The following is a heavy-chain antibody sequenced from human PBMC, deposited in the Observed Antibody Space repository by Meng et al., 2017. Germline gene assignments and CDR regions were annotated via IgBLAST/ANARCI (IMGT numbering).Heavy chain of an antibody. CDR3: ARDLRSYDFWSGYYTPFKNYYYYYDMDV. J-gene: IGHJ6*02. Sequence: SLKISCAASGFTFDDYAMHWVRQASGKGLEWVSGISWNSGSIGYADSVKGRFTISRDNSKNTLYLQMDSLRAEDTAVYYCARDLRSYDFWSGYYTPFKNYYYYYDMDVWGQGTTVTVSS. V-gene: IGHV3-9*01. CDR1: GFTFDDYA. CDR2: ISWNSGSI. D-gene: IGHD3-3*01.